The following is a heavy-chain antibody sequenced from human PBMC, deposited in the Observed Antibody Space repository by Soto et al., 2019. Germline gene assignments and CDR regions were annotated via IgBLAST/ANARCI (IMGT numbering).Heavy chain of an antibody. CDR1: GYTFTSYA. V-gene: IGHV1-3*01. D-gene: IGHD5-12*01. CDR2: ISANLGNT. Sequence: ASVKVSCKASGYTFTSYAMHWVRQAPGQRLEWMGRISANLGNTNYAQKLQGRVTITADKSTSTAYMELSSLRSEDTAVYYCARDVGGYSYYVQEDYWGQGTLVTVSS. CDR3: ARDVGGYSYYVQEDY. J-gene: IGHJ4*02.